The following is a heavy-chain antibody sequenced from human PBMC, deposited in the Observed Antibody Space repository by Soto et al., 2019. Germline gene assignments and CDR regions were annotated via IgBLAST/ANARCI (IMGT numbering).Heavy chain of an antibody. D-gene: IGHD5-12*01. CDR3: ERSLSGYDSHDAFDI. CDR1: GFTFSNYD. Sequence: PGGSLRLSCAASGFTFSNYDMHWVRQAAGKGLEWVSGVVSVGDTYYLGSVKGRFTISRENAKNSLYLQMNSLRAGDTAVYYCERSLSGYDSHDAFDIWGQGTMVTVSS. V-gene: IGHV3-13*01. J-gene: IGHJ3*02. CDR2: VVSVGDT.